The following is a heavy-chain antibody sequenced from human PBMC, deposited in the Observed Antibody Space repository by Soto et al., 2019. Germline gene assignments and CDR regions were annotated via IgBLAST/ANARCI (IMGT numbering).Heavy chain of an antibody. V-gene: IGHV4-4*07. Sequence: PSETLSLTXAVSGASISDYYWTWIRQPAGSGLEWIGRIYIGGSNNYNPSLASRVTMSVDTSKNQFSLRLTSVTAADTAVYYCARDGIVATSYGMDVWGQGTTVTVSS. CDR1: GASISDYY. D-gene: IGHD5-12*01. J-gene: IGHJ6*02. CDR3: ARDGIVATSYGMDV. CDR2: IYIGGSN.